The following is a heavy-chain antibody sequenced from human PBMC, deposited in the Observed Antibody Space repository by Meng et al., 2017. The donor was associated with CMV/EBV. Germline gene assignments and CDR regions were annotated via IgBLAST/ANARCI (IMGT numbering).Heavy chain of an antibody. V-gene: IGHV3-72*01. D-gene: IGHD1-26*01. CDR2: ITIKAHRYST. J-gene: IGHJ4*02. CDR3: VRIKLGPTTRAFDY. CDR1: GYPFSVHY. Sequence: SGYPFSVHYKAWVRQAPGKGLYWVRPITIKAHRYSTQYASSAEGRFTISRDDLQNSLYLQMNSLKAEDTAVYYCVRIKLGPTTRAFDYWGQGTLVTVSS.